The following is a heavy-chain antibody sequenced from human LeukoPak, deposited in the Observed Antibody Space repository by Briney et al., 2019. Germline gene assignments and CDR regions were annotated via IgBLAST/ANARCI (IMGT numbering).Heavy chain of an antibody. J-gene: IGHJ4*02. CDR3: AGDKSPTYYYATFDY. Sequence: PGGSLRLSCAASGFTFSSYAMHWVRQAPGKGLEWVAVISYDGSNKYYADSVKARFTISRDNSKNTLYLKMNSLRAEDAAVYYGAGDKSPTYYYATFDYWGQGTLVTVSS. CDR1: GFTFSSYA. CDR2: ISYDGSNK. V-gene: IGHV3-30-3*01. D-gene: IGHD3-10*01.